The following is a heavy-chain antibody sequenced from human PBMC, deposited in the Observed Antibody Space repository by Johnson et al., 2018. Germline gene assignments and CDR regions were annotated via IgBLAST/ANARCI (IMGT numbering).Heavy chain of an antibody. J-gene: IGHJ3*02. CDR2: IVPIFHRP. Sequence: VQLVESGAEVKRPVSSVRVSCRASGGTFSTYAISWVRQAPGQGLEWMGGIVPIFHRPDYAQNFQGRVSITADASTNTVHLELSTLRSADTAVYYCAGGHYSGSYRLGNAFDIWGQGTLVTVSS. V-gene: IGHV1-69*01. CDR3: AGGHYSGSYRLGNAFDI. CDR1: GGTFSTYA. D-gene: IGHD3-22*01.